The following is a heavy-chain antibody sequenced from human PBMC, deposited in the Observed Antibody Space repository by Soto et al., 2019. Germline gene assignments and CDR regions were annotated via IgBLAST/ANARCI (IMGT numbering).Heavy chain of an antibody. CDR2: ISAYNGNT. D-gene: IGHD6-13*01. J-gene: IGHJ5*02. Sequence: QVQLVQSGAEVKKPGASVKVSCKASGYTFTSYGISWVRQAPGQGLEWMGWISAYNGNTNYAQKLQGRVTMTTDTSTRTAYMELRSLRSDDTAVDYCAGDAGRRIAAAGRGWFDPWGQGTLVTVSS. V-gene: IGHV1-18*01. CDR1: GYTFTSYG. CDR3: AGDAGRRIAAAGRGWFDP.